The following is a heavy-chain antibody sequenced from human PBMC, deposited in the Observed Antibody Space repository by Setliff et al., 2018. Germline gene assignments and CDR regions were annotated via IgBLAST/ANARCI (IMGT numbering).Heavy chain of an antibody. D-gene: IGHD1-26*01. CDR3: ARDNTMVGATDY. Sequence: PSETLSLTCTVSGGSISSGTYYWSWIRQPAGKGLEWIGRLHTSGSIDYNPSLKRRVTISVDTSKNQFSLRLRSVTAADTAVYFCARDNTMVGATDYWGLGTLVTVSS. CDR1: GGSISSGTYY. CDR2: LHTSGSI. J-gene: IGHJ4*02. V-gene: IGHV4-61*02.